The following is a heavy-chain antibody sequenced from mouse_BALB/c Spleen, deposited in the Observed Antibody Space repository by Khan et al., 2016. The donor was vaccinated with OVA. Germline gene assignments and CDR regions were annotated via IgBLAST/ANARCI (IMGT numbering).Heavy chain of an antibody. V-gene: IGHV3-2*02. J-gene: IGHJ1*01. D-gene: IGHD1-1*01. Sequence: EVQLQESGPGLVKPSQSLSLTCTVTGYSITSDYAWNWIRQFSGNKLEWMAYISYSGSTSYHPSLKSRISITRDTSRNQFFLQLNSLTTEDTATYYSAIRSYYGHWYFDVWGAGTTVTVSS. CDR1: GYSITSDYA. CDR2: ISYSGST. CDR3: AIRSYYGHWYFDV.